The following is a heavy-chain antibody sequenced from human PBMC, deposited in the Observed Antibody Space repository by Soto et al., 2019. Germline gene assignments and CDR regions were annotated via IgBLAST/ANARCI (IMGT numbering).Heavy chain of an antibody. Sequence: QVQLVQSGAEVKKPGSSVKVSCKTSGGTFSNDIITWVRQAPGQGLEWMGRIIPFLNTVNYAQKFQGRVTITADKSTGTAYMEMNSLTSEDTAVYYCARDSPIGSTFSGYDAIDYWGQGTLVTVSS. CDR1: GGTFSNDI. J-gene: IGHJ4*02. CDR2: IIPFLNTV. V-gene: IGHV1-69*08. D-gene: IGHD5-12*01. CDR3: ARDSPIGSTFSGYDAIDY.